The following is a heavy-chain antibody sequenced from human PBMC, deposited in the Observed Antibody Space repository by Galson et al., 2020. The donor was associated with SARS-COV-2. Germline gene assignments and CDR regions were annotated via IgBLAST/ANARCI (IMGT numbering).Heavy chain of an antibody. CDR2: INTNSGYT. CDR3: ARDSRPATSKYGLDV. Sequence: ASVQVSCKASGYTSTGYYIHWVRQAPGQGLEWMGWINTNSGYTKYAPNFHGRLTVTRNTSINTVYMELSRLRSDDTAVYYCARDSRPATSKYGLDVWGQGTTVTVSS. CDR1: GYTSTGYY. V-gene: IGHV1-2*02. J-gene: IGHJ6*02.